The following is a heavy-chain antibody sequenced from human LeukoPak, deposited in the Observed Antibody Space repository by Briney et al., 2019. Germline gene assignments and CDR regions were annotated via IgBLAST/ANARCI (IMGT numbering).Heavy chain of an antibody. J-gene: IGHJ3*02. V-gene: IGHV1-2*06. CDR3: ARGISGGFDI. Sequence: ASVKVSCKSSGYIFTAYHLHWVRQAPGQGLEWMGRIIPNSGATNYAQNFQGRVTMTRDTSISTACMELSRLSPDDTALYYCARGISGGFDIWGQGTMVTVSS. CDR1: GYIFTAYH. D-gene: IGHD2-21*01. CDR2: IIPNSGAT.